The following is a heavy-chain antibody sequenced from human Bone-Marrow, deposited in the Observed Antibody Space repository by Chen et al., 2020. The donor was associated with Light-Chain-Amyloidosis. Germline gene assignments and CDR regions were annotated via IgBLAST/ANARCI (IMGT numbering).Heavy chain of an antibody. CDR3: AKATSNLYYYMDV. CDR2: ISGRGGNI. Sequence: GGSLRLSCVASGFVFSAYSMNWVRQAPGKGLEWVAAISGRGGNIYYADSVKGRFTISRDNSNNTLYLQLNNLRVEDTAIYYCAKATSNLYYYMDVWVKGTTVTVSS. V-gene: IGHV3-23*01. CDR1: GFVFSAYS. J-gene: IGHJ6*03.